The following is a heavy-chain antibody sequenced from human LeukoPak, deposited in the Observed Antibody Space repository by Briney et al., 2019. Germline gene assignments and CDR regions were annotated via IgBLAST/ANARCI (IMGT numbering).Heavy chain of an antibody. D-gene: IGHD2-15*01. V-gene: IGHV1-3*03. CDR2: VNAGNGNT. CDR1: GYTFTSFA. Sequence: GASVKVSCKASGYTFTSFAIHWVRQAPGQGLEWMGWVNAGNGNTEYSQEFQGRFTISRDTSASTSYLDLSSLRSEDTAVYYCARGAYCSGGNCYSGRIGFWGQGTLVTVSS. CDR3: ARGAYCSGGNCYSGRIGF. J-gene: IGHJ4*02.